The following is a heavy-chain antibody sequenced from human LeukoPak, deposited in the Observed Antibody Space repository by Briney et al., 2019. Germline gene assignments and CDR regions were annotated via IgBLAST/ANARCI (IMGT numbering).Heavy chain of an antibody. D-gene: IGHD5-12*01. CDR1: GFTFSSYA. Sequence: GRSLRLSCAASGFTFSSYAMHWVRQAPGKGLEWVAVIPYDGSNKYYADSVKGRFTISRDNSKNTLYLQMNSLRAEDTAVYYCARDEGVATGYFDYWGQGTLVTVSS. J-gene: IGHJ4*02. CDR2: IPYDGSNK. CDR3: ARDEGVATGYFDY. V-gene: IGHV3-30-3*01.